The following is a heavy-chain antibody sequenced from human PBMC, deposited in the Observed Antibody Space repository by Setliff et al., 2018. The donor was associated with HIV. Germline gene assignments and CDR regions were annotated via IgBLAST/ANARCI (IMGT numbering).Heavy chain of an antibody. CDR2: INPSDGIP. V-gene: IGHV1-46*01. CDR1: GFSFSRHY. J-gene: IGHJ3*02. D-gene: IGHD3-22*01. Sequence: ASVKVSCKASGFSFSRHYIHWVRQAPGQGLEWMGMINPSDGIPSYAQKFQGRVVVTRDTSRSTVYMELSSLRSEDTAVYFCTRAFPPMIPAAFDIWGPGTLVTV. CDR3: TRAFPPMIPAAFDI.